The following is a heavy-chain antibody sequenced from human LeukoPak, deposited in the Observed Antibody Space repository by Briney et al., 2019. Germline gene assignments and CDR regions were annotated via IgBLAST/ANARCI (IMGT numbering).Heavy chain of an antibody. CDR2: IYPGDSDT. CDR3: ARLAYCGGDCYSRWFDP. D-gene: IGHD2-21*02. Sequence: RGESLKISCKGSGYSFTSYWIGWVRQMPGKGLEWMGIIYPGDSDTRYSPSFQGQVTISADKSISTAYLQWSSLKASDTAMYYCARLAYCGGDCYSRWFDPWGQGTLVTVSS. V-gene: IGHV5-51*01. J-gene: IGHJ5*02. CDR1: GYSFTSYW.